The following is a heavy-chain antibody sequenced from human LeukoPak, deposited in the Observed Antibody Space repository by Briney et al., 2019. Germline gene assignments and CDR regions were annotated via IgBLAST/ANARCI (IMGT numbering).Heavy chain of an antibody. CDR2: IYYSGST. Sequence: SETLSLTCTVSGGSISSYYWSWIRQPPGKGLEWIGYIYYSGSTNYNPSLKSRLTISVDTSKNQFSLKLSSVTAADTAVYYCARSTDYGDYYFDYWGQGTLVTVSS. J-gene: IGHJ4*02. CDR1: GGSISSYY. V-gene: IGHV4-59*12. CDR3: ARSTDYGDYYFDY. D-gene: IGHD4-17*01.